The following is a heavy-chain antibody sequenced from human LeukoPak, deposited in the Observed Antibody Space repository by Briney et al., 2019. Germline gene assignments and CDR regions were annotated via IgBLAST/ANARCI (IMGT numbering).Heavy chain of an antibody. D-gene: IGHD2-15*01. CDR1: GGSISSGGYY. CDR3: ARGVVVVAATLSGVFDY. CDR2: IYYSGST. V-gene: IGHV4-31*03. J-gene: IGHJ4*02. Sequence: PSETLSLTCTVSGGSISSGGYYWSWIRQHPGKGLEWLGYIYYSGSTYYNPSLKSRVTISVDTSKNQFSLKLSSVTAADTAVYYCARGVVVVAATLSGVFDYWGQGTLVTVSS.